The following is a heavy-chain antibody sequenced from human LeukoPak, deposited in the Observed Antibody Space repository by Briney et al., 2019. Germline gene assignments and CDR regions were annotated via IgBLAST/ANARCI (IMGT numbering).Heavy chain of an antibody. D-gene: IGHD2-2*01. Sequence: ASVKVSCKASGYTFTGYYLHWVRQAPGQGLEGMGWINPNSGGTNFAQKFQARVTMTRDTSINTAYMELSRLRSDDTAVYYCARLVVVVPADTDAFNIWGQGTMVTVSS. CDR3: ARLVVVVPADTDAFNI. V-gene: IGHV1-2*02. CDR2: INPNSGGT. CDR1: GYTFTGYY. J-gene: IGHJ3*02.